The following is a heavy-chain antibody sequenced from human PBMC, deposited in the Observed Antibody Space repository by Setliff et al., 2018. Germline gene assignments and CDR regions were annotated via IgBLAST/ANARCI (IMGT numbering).Heavy chain of an antibody. Sequence: SETLSLTCNVAGGSISSYSWSWIRQAPGKGLEWIGYLYYSGNTNYNPSLKSRVTISGDTSQNSFSLNLTSVTEADTAVYYRARGPPGYYYMNVWGQGTTVTVSS. CDR3: ARGPPGYYYMNV. CDR2: LYYSGNT. V-gene: IGHV4-59*01. CDR1: GGSISSYS. J-gene: IGHJ6*03.